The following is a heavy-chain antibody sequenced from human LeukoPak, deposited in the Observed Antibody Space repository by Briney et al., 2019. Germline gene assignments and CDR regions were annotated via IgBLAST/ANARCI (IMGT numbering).Heavy chain of an antibody. CDR1: GYTFTSYG. J-gene: IGHJ4*02. D-gene: IGHD6-19*01. CDR2: INPSGGST. V-gene: IGHV1-46*01. CDR3: ARDHSSGWYGIVRYFDY. Sequence: ASVKVSCKASGYTFTSYGISWVRQAPGQGLEWMGIINPSGGSTSYAQKFQGRVTMTRDTSTSTVYMELSSLRSEDTAVYYCARDHSSGWYGIVRYFDYWGQGTLVTVSS.